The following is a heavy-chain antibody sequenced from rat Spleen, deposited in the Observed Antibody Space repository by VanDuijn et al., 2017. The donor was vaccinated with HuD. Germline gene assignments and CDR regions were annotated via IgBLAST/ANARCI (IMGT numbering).Heavy chain of an antibody. D-gene: IGHD1-4*01. CDR3: AREAGIPFHYFDY. J-gene: IGHJ2*01. CDR2: ISYDGGST. Sequence: EVKLVESGGGLVQPGRSLKLSCAASGFTFSDYNMAWVRQAPKKGLEWVATISYDGGSTYYRDSVKGRFTISRDHAKSTLYLQMYSLRSEDTATYYCAREAGIPFHYFDYWGQGVMVTVSS. V-gene: IGHV5-7*01. CDR1: GFTFSDYN.